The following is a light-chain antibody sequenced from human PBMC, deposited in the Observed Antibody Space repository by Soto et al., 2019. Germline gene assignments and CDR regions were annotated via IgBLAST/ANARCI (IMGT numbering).Light chain of an antibody. J-gene: IGLJ2*01. CDR1: SSNFGAGYD. CDR3: QSFDSSLSRRV. V-gene: IGLV1-40*01. CDR2: GNN. Sequence: QPVLTQPPSVSGAPGQTVTISCTGSSSNFGAGYDVHWYQQLPGTAPKLLLYGNNNRPSGVPDRFSGSKSGASASLAITGLQAEDEADYYCQSFDSSLSRRVFGGGTKLTVL.